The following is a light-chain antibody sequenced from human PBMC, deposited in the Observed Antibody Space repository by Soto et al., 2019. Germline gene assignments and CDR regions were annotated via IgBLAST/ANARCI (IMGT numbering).Light chain of an antibody. CDR3: QQYGDSPPT. CDR1: QSVSSNS. J-gene: IGKJ1*01. CDR2: GTS. V-gene: IGKV3-20*01. Sequence: EIVLTQSPGTLSLSPGESATLSCRASQSVSSNSLAWYRRNPDQPPSLLIYGTSTRATDIPRRFSGSGSGTDFTLTITRLEPEDVAVYFCQQYGDSPPTFGQGTKVEVK.